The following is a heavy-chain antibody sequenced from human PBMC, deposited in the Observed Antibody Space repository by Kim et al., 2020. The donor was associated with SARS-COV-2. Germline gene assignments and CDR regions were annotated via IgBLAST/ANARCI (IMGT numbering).Heavy chain of an antibody. J-gene: IGHJ5*02. Sequence: PSHKSRVTISVDKSKNQFSLRLSSVTAADTAVYYCARHSRALDGYNWFDPWGQGTLVTVSS. D-gene: IGHD6-13*01. V-gene: IGHV4-39*01. CDR3: ARHSRALDGYNWFDP.